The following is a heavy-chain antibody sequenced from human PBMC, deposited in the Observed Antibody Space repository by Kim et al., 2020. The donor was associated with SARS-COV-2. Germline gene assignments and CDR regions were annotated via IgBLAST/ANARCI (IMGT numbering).Heavy chain of an antibody. CDR1: GGPISSGGYY. CDR3: ARLYYYGSGSYRSQYYSGLDG. Sequence: SETLSLTCTVSGGPISSGGYYWSWIRHHPGRGLEWIGNIYYSGYTDYNPSLKSRVSISIDTSKNQFSLKLSSVTAADTAVYYCARLYYYGSGSYRSQYYSGLDGWGQGTAVTVSS. V-gene: IGHV4-31*03. D-gene: IGHD3-10*01. CDR2: IYYSGYT. J-gene: IGHJ6*02.